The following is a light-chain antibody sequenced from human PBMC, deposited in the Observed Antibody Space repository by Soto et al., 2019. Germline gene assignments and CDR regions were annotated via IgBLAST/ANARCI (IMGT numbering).Light chain of an antibody. CDR2: AAS. V-gene: IGKV1-39*01. J-gene: IGKJ1*01. Sequence: EIQMTQSPSSLSASVGDRVTITCRASQNINNYLNWYQQQPGKGPKLLIYAASNLQSGVPSRFRGSGSGTDFTLTISSLQPEDVATYYCQQSYTFPETFGQGTKVEIK. CDR3: QQSYTFPET. CDR1: QNINNY.